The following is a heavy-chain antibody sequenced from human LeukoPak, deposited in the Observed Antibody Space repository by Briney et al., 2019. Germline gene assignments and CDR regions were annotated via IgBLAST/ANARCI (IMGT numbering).Heavy chain of an antibody. CDR3: ARGGVNWPYYFDY. V-gene: IGHV1-46*01. CDR2: INPSGGST. D-gene: IGHD3-3*01. Sequence: ASVNVSCKASGYTFTSYYMHWVRQAPGQGLEWMGLINPSGGSTSYAQKFQGRVSMTRDTSTSTVYMELSSLRSEDTAVYYCARGGVNWPYYFDYWGQGTLVTVSA. J-gene: IGHJ4*02. CDR1: GYTFTSYY.